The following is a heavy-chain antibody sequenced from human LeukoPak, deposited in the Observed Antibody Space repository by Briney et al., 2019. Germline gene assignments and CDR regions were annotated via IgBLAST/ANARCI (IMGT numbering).Heavy chain of an antibody. J-gene: IGHJ5*02. V-gene: IGHV4-4*07. D-gene: IGHD5-18*01. CDR1: GGSISSFY. CDR2: IYTSGST. CDR3: ARDVARGYSLGEFDP. Sequence: SETLSLTCTVPGGSISSFYWSCLRPPPGKGREGIGRIYTSGSTNYNPSLKSRVTMSVDTSKNQFALKLSSVTAAGTAVYYCARDVARGYSLGEFDPWGQGTLVTVSS.